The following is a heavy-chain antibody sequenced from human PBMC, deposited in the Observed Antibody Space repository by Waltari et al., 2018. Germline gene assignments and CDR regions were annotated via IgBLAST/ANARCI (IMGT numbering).Heavy chain of an antibody. D-gene: IGHD3-22*01. V-gene: IGHV3-53*01. CDR1: GFTVRSNY. CDR2: INSGGST. Sequence: EVQLVESGGGLIQPGGSLSLSCAASGFTVRSNYMIWLPQAPGKGLEWVSVINSGGSTYYADSVKGRFTISRDNSKNTLYLQMNSLRAEDTAVYYCARAYYYDSSGYSSYYWGQGTLVTVSS. J-gene: IGHJ4*02. CDR3: ARAYYYDSSGYSSYY.